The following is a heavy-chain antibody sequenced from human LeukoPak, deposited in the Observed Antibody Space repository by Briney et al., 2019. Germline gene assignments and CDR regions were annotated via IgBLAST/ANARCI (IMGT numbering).Heavy chain of an antibody. D-gene: IGHD3-10*01. V-gene: IGHV3-74*01. CDR2: INSDGSTT. CDR1: GFTFSDYW. Sequence: PGRSLRLSCAASGFTFSDYWMHWVRQAPGKGLVWVSGINSDGSTTSYADSVKGRFTISRDNAKNTLHLQMNSLRAEDTAFYHCARIPIGFGELGNYWGQGTLVTVSS. CDR3: ARIPIGFGELGNY. J-gene: IGHJ4*02.